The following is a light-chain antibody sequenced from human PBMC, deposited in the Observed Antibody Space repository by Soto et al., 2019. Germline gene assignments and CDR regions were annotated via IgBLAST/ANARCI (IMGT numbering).Light chain of an antibody. CDR3: QQYYSTPLT. CDR1: QSVLYSSNNNNY. Sequence: DIVMTQSPDSLAVSLGERATSNCKSSQSVLYSSNNNNYLAWYQQKPGQPPKLLICWASTRESGALDRFSGGGSGTDFTLTISSLQAEDVAVYYCQQYYSTPLTFGRGTKVDIK. J-gene: IGKJ4*01. V-gene: IGKV4-1*01. CDR2: WAS.